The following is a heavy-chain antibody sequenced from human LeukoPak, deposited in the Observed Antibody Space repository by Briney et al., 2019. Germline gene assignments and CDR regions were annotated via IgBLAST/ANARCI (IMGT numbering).Heavy chain of an antibody. D-gene: IGHD3-10*02. CDR2: IKQDGSEK. CDR3: AELGITMIGGV. V-gene: IGHV3-7*01. CDR1: GFTFSTYY. Sequence: GGSLRLSCAASGFTFSTYYMSWVRQAPGTGLEWVANIKQDGSEKYYVDSVKGRFTISRGNAKNSLYLQMNSLRAEDTAVYYCAELGITMIGGVWGKGTTVTISS. J-gene: IGHJ6*04.